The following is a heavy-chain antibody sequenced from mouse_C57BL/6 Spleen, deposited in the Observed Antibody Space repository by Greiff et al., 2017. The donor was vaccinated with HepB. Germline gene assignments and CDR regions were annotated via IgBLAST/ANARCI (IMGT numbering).Heavy chain of an antibody. CDR3: ARGGYYYGSSWRYYAMDY. V-gene: IGHV5-4*01. CDR1: GFTFSSYA. D-gene: IGHD1-1*01. Sequence: EVQLQESGGGLVKPGGSLKLSCAASGFTFSSYAMSWVRQTPEKRLEWVATISDGGSYTYYPDNVKGRFTISRDNAKNNLYLQMSHLKSEDTAMYYCARGGYYYGSSWRYYAMDYWGQGTSVTVSS. CDR2: ISDGGSYT. J-gene: IGHJ4*01.